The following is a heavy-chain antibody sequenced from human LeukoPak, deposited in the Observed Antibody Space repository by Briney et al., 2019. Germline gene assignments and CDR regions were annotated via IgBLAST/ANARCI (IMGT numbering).Heavy chain of an antibody. Sequence: GGSLRLSCAASGFTFSSYAMSWVRQAPGRGLEWVSAFSGSGGSTYYADSVKGRFTICRDNSKNTLYLQMNSLRAEDTAVYYCAKVPPEMATIPLRDYWGQGTLVTVSS. CDR2: FSGSGGST. D-gene: IGHD5-24*01. CDR1: GFTFSSYA. V-gene: IGHV3-23*01. J-gene: IGHJ4*02. CDR3: AKVPPEMATIPLRDY.